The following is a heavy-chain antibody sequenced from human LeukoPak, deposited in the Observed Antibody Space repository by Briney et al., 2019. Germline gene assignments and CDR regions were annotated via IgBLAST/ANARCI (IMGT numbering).Heavy chain of an antibody. D-gene: IGHD3-10*01. CDR2: ISSSGSTT. Sequence: PGGSLRLSRAASGFTFSDYYMSWIRQAPGKGLEWVSYISSSGSTTYYADSVKGRFTISRDNAKNSLYLQMNSLRAEDTAVYYCARGATMVRGVIHFDYWGQGTLVTVSS. CDR1: GFTFSDYY. CDR3: ARGATMVRGVIHFDY. J-gene: IGHJ4*02. V-gene: IGHV3-11*01.